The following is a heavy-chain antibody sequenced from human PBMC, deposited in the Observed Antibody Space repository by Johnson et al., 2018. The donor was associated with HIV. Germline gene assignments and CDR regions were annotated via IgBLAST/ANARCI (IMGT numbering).Heavy chain of an antibody. CDR1: GFTFSSYD. J-gene: IGHJ3*02. CDR2: LSYDGGNK. CDR3: ARVWRNEGRHGFDI. Sequence: QVQVVESGGGVVQPGRSLRLSCVASGFTFSSYDMHWVRQAPGKGLEWVAVLSYDGGNKYYADSVKGRFTISRDNSKNTLSLQMNSLRAEDTAVYYCARVWRNEGRHGFDIWGQGTMVTVSS. D-gene: IGHD1-1*01. V-gene: IGHV3-30-3*01.